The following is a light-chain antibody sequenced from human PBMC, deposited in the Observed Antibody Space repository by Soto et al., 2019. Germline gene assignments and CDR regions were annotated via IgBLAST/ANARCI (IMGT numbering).Light chain of an antibody. V-gene: IGKV3-20*01. CDR2: GAS. Sequence: EIVLTQSPGTLSLSPGERATLSCRASQSGSGSYLAWYQQKPGQAPRLLISGASRRATGIPDRFSGSGSGTDFTLTISSLEPEDFAVYYCQQYNTWRSITFGQGTRLEIK. CDR1: QSGSGSY. J-gene: IGKJ5*01. CDR3: QQYNTWRSIT.